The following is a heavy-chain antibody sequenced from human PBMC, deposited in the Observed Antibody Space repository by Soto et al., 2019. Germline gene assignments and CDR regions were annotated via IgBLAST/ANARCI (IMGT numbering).Heavy chain of an antibody. CDR2: ISYDGSNK. CDR3: ARDPYAAAVYFDY. Sequence: QVQLVESGGGVVQPGRSLRLSCAASGFTFSSYAMHWVRQAPGKGLEWVAVISYDGSNKYYADSVKGRFTISRDNSKNTLYLQMNGLRAEDAAVYYCARDPYAAAVYFDYWGQGTLVTVSS. V-gene: IGHV3-30-3*01. J-gene: IGHJ4*02. CDR1: GFTFSSYA. D-gene: IGHD6-13*01.